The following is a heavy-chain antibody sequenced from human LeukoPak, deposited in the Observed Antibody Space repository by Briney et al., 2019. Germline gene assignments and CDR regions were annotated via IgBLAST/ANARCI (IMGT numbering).Heavy chain of an antibody. D-gene: IGHD3-22*01. V-gene: IGHV3-7*01. CDR3: ARGRYDSSGYYYFDY. Sequence: GSLSLSCAASGFTFSSYWMSWVRQAPGKGLEWVANIKQDGSEKYYVDSVKGRFTISRDNAKNSLYLQMNSLRAEDTAVYYCARGRYDSSGYYYFDYWGQGTLVTVSS. CDR1: GFTFSSYW. J-gene: IGHJ4*02. CDR2: IKQDGSEK.